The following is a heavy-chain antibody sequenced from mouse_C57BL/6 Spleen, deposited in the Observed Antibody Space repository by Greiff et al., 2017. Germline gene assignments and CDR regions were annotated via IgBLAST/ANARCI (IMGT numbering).Heavy chain of an antibody. CDR2: IYPSDSET. Sequence: QVQLKQPGAELVRPGSSVKLSCKASGYTFTSYWMDRVKQRPGQGLEWIGNIYPSDSETHYNQQFKDKATLTVDKSSSTAYMQLSSLTSEDSAVYYCARGDWDGYFDVWGTGTTVTVSS. V-gene: IGHV1-61*01. J-gene: IGHJ1*03. CDR1: GYTFTSYW. CDR3: ARGDWDGYFDV. D-gene: IGHD4-1*01.